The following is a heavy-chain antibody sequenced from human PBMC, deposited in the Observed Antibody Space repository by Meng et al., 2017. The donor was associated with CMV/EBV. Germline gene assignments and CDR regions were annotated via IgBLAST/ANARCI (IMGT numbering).Heavy chain of an antibody. J-gene: IGHJ4*02. CDR1: GGSISSGGYY. Sequence: CTVSGGSISSGGYYWSWNRQHPGKGLEWIGYIYYSGSTYYNPSLKSRVTISVDTSKNQFSLKLSSVTAADTAVYYCARSGYGYNSMDYWGQGTLVTVSS. V-gene: IGHV4-31*03. CDR2: IYYSGST. D-gene: IGHD5-24*01. CDR3: ARSGYGYNSMDY.